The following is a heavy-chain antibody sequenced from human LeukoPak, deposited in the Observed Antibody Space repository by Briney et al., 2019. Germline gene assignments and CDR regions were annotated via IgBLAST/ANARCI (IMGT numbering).Heavy chain of an antibody. CDR1: GFSFSSYG. J-gene: IGHJ4*02. Sequence: GRSLRLSCAASGFSFSSYGMHWVRQAPGKGLEWVAVISNDGSITKYGDSVKGRFTISRDNSKNTLYVQMNSLRTDEAAVYYCAKSKSPYPMDYIFDFWGQGTLVTVSS. D-gene: IGHD4-11*01. CDR2: ISNDGSIT. V-gene: IGHV3-30*18. CDR3: AKSKSPYPMDYIFDF.